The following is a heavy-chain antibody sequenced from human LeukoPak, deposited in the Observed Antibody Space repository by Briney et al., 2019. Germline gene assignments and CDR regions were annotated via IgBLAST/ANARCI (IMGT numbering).Heavy chain of an antibody. D-gene: IGHD3-16*01. Sequence: GGSLRLSCAASGFTVSSNYMSWVRQAPGKGLEWVSVIYSGGSTYYTDSVKGRFTISRDNSKNTLYLQMNSLRAEDTAVYYCARAQMRGGVFDYWGQGTLVTVSS. CDR2: IYSGGST. V-gene: IGHV3-66*02. CDR3: ARAQMRGGVFDY. CDR1: GFTVSSNY. J-gene: IGHJ4*02.